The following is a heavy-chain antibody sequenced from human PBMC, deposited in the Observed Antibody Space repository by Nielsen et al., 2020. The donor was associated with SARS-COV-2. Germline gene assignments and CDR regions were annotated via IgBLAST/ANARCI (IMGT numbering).Heavy chain of an antibody. V-gene: IGHV1-3*01. CDR3: ARGGVNGWWDY. J-gene: IGHJ4*02. D-gene: IGHD6-19*01. Sequence: ASVKVSCKASGYRFTSYAIHWVRQAPGQGLESMGWINAGNGYREYSQNFQGRVTITTDTSATTAYMEVRYLKSEDTAVFYCARGGVNGWWDYWGQGTLVTVSS. CDR2: INAGNGYR. CDR1: GYRFTSYA.